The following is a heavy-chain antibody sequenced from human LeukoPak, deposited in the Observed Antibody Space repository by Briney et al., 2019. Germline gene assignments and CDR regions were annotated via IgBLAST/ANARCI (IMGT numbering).Heavy chain of an antibody. CDR3: ARGASGDCSSTSCYSRNFDY. V-gene: IGHV4-34*01. CDR1: GGSFSGYY. CDR2: INHSGST. J-gene: IGHJ4*02. D-gene: IGHD2-2*02. Sequence: SETLSLTCAVYGGSFSGYYWSWIRQPPGKGLEWIGEINHSGSTNYNPSLKSRVTISVDTSKNQFSLKLSSVTAADTAVYYCARGASGDCSSTSCYSRNFDYWGQGTLVTVSS.